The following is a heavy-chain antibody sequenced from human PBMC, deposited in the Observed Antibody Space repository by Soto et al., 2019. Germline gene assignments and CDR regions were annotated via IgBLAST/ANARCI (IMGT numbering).Heavy chain of an antibody. CDR1: SGPSSSHN. CDR2: VYYTGGT. V-gene: IGHV4-59*08. D-gene: IGHD1-1*01. J-gene: IGHJ6*03. Sequence: QVELQQSGPRLVKPSETLSLTCSVSSGPSSSHNWGWIRQSTGRGLEWIGYVYYTGGTSYNPSLRSLVTIAGDTFTIRTRLLLSSVTAADADVYYNVRQEIGYRHGLVDVWGKGTTASVSS. CDR3: VRQEIGYRHGLVDV.